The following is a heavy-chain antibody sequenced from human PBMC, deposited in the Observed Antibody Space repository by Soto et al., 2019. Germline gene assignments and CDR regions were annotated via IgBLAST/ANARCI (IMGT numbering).Heavy chain of an antibody. J-gene: IGHJ5*02. CDR1: GGTFSSYA. D-gene: IGHD4-17*01. Sequence: WASVKVSCKASGGTFSSYAISWVRQAPGQGLEWMGGIIPIFGTANYAQKFQGRVTITADESTSTAYMELSSLRSEDTAVYYCARERVTVTGRDWFDPWGQGTLVTVSS. V-gene: IGHV1-69*13. CDR3: ARERVTVTGRDWFDP. CDR2: IIPIFGTA.